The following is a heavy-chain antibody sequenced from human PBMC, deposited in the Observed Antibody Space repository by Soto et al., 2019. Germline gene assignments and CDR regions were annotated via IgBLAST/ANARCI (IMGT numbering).Heavy chain of an antibody. CDR3: ARPHGGSSGWDNWFYN. CDR2: IYYSGST. Sequence: SETLSLTCTVSGGSISSYYWSWIRQPPGKGLEWIGYIYYSGSTNYNPSLKSRVTISVDTSKNQFSLKLSSVTAADTAVYYCARPHGGSSGWDNWFYNWGQGTLVTVSS. J-gene: IGHJ5*02. V-gene: IGHV4-59*01. D-gene: IGHD6-25*01. CDR1: GGSISSYY.